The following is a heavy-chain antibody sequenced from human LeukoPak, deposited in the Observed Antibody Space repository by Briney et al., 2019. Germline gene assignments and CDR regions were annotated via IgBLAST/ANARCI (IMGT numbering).Heavy chain of an antibody. CDR2: IFYTGNT. D-gene: IGHD3-10*01. J-gene: IGHJ5*02. CDR3: VRLSYYYGSGTYPWFDP. V-gene: IGHV4-39*01. CDR1: GASISSSTPYH. Sequence: LETLSLTCTVSGASISSSTPYHWGWIRQPPGKGLEWIGSIFYTGNTYYAPSLKSRLTVSVDTSKNQFSLKLSSVTAADTAVYYCVRLSYYYGSGTYPWFDPGAREPWSPSPQ.